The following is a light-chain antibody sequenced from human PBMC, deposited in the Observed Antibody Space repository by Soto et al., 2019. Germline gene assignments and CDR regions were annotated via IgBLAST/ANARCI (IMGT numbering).Light chain of an antibody. CDR2: DAS. CDR3: QQRSNWP. CDR1: QSVSSS. Sequence: EIVLTQSPATLSLSPVERATLSCRASQSVSSSLAWYQQKPGQAPRLLIYDASNRATGIPARFSGSGSGTDFTLTISSLEPEDFAVYYCQQRSNWPFGGGTKVDIK. V-gene: IGKV3-11*01. J-gene: IGKJ4*01.